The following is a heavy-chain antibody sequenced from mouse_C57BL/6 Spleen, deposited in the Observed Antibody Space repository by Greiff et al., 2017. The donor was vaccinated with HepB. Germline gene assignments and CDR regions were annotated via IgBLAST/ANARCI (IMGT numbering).Heavy chain of an antibody. V-gene: IGHV1-61*01. CDR1: GYTFTSYW. CDR2: IYPSDSET. J-gene: IGHJ4*01. CDR3: ARRSDDLRAMDY. Sequence: VQLQQPGAELVRPGSSVKLSCKASGYTFTSYWMDWVKQRPGQGLEWIGNIYPSDSETHYNQKFKDKATLTVDKSSSTAYMQLSSLTSEDSAVYYCARRSDDLRAMDYWGQGTSVTVSS. D-gene: IGHD2-3*01.